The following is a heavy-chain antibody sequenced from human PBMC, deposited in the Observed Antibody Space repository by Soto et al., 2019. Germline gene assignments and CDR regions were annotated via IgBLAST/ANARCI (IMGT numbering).Heavy chain of an antibody. CDR3: AREVTMVRGIMDV. V-gene: IGHV4-34*01. J-gene: IGHJ6*01. Sequence: SSESLSLTCAVCGGSFSGYYWSSIRQPPGEVLMWIGEINHRGRANYNPSLKSRVTISVDTSKNQFSLKLSSGTAADTAVYYCAREVTMVRGIMDVWGQGTTVT. CDR2: INHRGRA. CDR1: GGSFSGYY. D-gene: IGHD3-10*01.